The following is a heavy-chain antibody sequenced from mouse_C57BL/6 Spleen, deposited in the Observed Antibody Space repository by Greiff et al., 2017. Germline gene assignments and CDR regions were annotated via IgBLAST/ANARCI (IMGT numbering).Heavy chain of an antibody. CDR1: GYTFTDYY. V-gene: IGHV1-26*01. Sequence: VQLQQSGPELVTPGASVKISCKASGYTFTDYYMNWVKQSHGKCLEWIGDLNPNNGCTSYNQKFKGKATLTVDNSSSTAYMQLRSLTSEDSAVYYCARNFPMITTVVATDDWGHGTTLTVSS. D-gene: IGHD1-1*01. CDR2: LNPNNGCT. J-gene: IGHJ2*01. CDR3: ARNFPMITTVVATDD.